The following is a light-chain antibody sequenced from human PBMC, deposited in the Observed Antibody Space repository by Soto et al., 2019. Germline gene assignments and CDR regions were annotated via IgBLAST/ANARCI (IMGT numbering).Light chain of an antibody. V-gene: IGKV1-5*01. Sequence: DIQMTQSHSILSASVGDRVPITCRASQTISTYVAWYQQKPGAAPHLLIYDASSLESGVPSRFSGSGSGTEFTLTISSLHTDDFATYYCQQYNSYSWTFGQGTKGDLK. CDR2: DAS. CDR3: QQYNSYSWT. J-gene: IGKJ1*01. CDR1: QTISTY.